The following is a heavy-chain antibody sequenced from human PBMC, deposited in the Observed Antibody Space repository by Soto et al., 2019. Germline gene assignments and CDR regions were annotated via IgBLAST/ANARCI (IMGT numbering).Heavy chain of an antibody. CDR2: IIPIFGTA. CDR1: GGTFSSYA. D-gene: IGHD6-13*01. CDR3: ARDRYSSSWYGGDYYYGMDV. Sequence: SVKVSCKASGGTFSSYAISWVRQAPGQGLEWMGGIIPIFGTANYAQKFQGRVTITADESTSTAYMELSSLRSEDTAVYYCARDRYSSSWYGGDYYYGMDVWGQGTTVTVS. J-gene: IGHJ6*02. V-gene: IGHV1-69*13.